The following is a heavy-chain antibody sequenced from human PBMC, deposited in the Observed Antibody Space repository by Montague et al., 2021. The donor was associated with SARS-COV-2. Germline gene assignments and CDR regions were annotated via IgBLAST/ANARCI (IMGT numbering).Heavy chain of an antibody. CDR3: AKGIYMRRGVSHGMDV. CDR2: ISSGGETT. D-gene: IGHD3-10*01. CDR1: GFRFDSYA. Sequence: SLRLSCAASGFRFDSYAMSLFRQAPGKGLEWLSAISSGGETTDYADSMKGRFTLSRDNSMNTLYLQMNRLRGEDTAVYYCAKGIYMRRGVSHGMDVWGQGTTVTVSS. J-gene: IGHJ6*02. V-gene: IGHV3-23*01.